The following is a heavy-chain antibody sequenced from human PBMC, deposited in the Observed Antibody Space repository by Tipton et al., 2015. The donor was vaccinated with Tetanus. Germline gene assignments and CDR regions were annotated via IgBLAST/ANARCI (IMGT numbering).Heavy chain of an antibody. D-gene: IGHD6-13*01. V-gene: IGHV3-30*18. CDR3: AKDRPLYSILPSPSVDS. CDR1: GFNFAIYG. J-gene: IGHJ4*02. Sequence: SLRLSCVGSGFNFAIYGMHWVRQAPGKGLEWVATISHNGANEHYADSVKGRFTISRDISKNTMHLQMDNLRTEDTAVYYCAKDRPLYSILPSPSVDSWGQGTLVTVSS. CDR2: ISHNGANE.